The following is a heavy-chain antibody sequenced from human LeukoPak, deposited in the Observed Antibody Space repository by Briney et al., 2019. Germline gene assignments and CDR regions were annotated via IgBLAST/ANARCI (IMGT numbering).Heavy chain of an antibody. CDR1: GGSISSYY. Sequence: SAETLSLTCTVSGGSISSYYWSWIRQPPGKGLEWIGYIYYSGSTNYNPSLKNRVTISVDTSKNQFSLKLSSVTAADKAVYYCARAGPVGYSSSTSCYGFDYWGQGTLVTVSS. J-gene: IGHJ4*02. V-gene: IGHV4-59*01. CDR3: ARAGPVGYSSSTSCYGFDY. CDR2: IYYSGST. D-gene: IGHD2-2*01.